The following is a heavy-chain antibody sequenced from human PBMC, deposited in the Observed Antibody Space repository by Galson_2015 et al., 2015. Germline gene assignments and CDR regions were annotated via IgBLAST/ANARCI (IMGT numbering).Heavy chain of an antibody. V-gene: IGHV3-9*01. CDR1: GFTFDDYA. J-gene: IGHJ6*02. D-gene: IGHD1-14*01. Sequence: SLRFSCAASGFTFDDYAMHWVRQAPGKGLEWVSGISWNSGSIGYADSVKGRFTISRDNAKNSLYLQMNSLRAEDTALYYCAKAREGPDYYYGMDVWGQGTTVTVSS. CDR2: ISWNSGSI. CDR3: AKAREGPDYYYGMDV.